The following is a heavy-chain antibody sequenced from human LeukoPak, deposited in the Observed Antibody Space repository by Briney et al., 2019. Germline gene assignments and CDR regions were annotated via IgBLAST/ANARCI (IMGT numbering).Heavy chain of an antibody. CDR3: AREGRIYYYYMDV. CDR2: INPSGGST. Sequence: ASVKVSCKASGGTFSSYAISWVRQAPGQGLEWMGIINPSGGSTSYAQKFQGRVTMTRDTSTSTVYMELSSLRSEDTAVYYCAREGRIYYYYMDVWGKGTTVTVSS. J-gene: IGHJ6*03. V-gene: IGHV1-46*01. D-gene: IGHD1-1*01. CDR1: GGTFSSYA.